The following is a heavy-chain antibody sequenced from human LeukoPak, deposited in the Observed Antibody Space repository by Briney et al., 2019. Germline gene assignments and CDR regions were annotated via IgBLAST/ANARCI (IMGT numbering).Heavy chain of an antibody. CDR2: FYASGST. D-gene: IGHD3-22*01. J-gene: IGHJ4*02. CDR3: ARGPHTGVNYYDSSGYYY. CDR1: GDSIDNYY. V-gene: IGHV4-4*07. Sequence: PSETLSLTCTVSGDSIDNYYWNWIRQPAGKGLEWIGRFYASGSTNYNPSLKSRVTISVDTSKNQFSLKLSSVTAADTAVYYCARGPHTGVNYYDSSGYYYWGQGTLVTVSS.